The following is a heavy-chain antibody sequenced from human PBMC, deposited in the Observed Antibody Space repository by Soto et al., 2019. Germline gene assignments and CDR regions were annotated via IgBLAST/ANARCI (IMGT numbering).Heavy chain of an antibody. CDR1: AFTFSSYG. V-gene: IGHV3-30*18. CDR2: ISYDGSNK. D-gene: IGHD4-17*01. CDR3: AKEKGYGDYAYGMDV. Sequence: QVQLVESGGGVVQPGRSLRLSCAASAFTFSSYGMHWVRQAPGKGLEWVAVISYDGSNKYYADSVKGRFTISRDNSKNTLYLQMNSLRAEDTAVYYCAKEKGYGDYAYGMDVWGQGTTVTVSS. J-gene: IGHJ6*02.